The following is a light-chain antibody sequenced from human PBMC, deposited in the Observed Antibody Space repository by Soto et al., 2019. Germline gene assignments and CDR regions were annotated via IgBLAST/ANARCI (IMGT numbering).Light chain of an antibody. Sequence: DIVMTQSPDSLAVALGERATINCKSSQSVLYSSDNKNYLAWYQQKPGQPPKLLIYWASTRESGVPDRFSGSGFGTDFTITISSLQAEDVAVYYCQQYYTTPFTFGPGTKLEIK. J-gene: IGKJ3*01. CDR1: QSVLYSSDNKNY. CDR2: WAS. V-gene: IGKV4-1*01. CDR3: QQYYTTPFT.